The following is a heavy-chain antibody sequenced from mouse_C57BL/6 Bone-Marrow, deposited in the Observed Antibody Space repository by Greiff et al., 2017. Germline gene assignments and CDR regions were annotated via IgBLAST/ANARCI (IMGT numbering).Heavy chain of an antibody. J-gene: IGHJ1*03. CDR2: IDPSDSYT. D-gene: IGHD1-1*01. CDR1: GYTFTSYW. Sequence: QVQLQQSGAELVMPGASVKLSCKASGYTFTSYWMHWVKQRPGQGLEWIGEIDPSDSYTNYNQKFKGKSTLTVDKSSSTAYMQLSSLTSEDSAFYYCARIGYYYGSSFYWYFDVWGTGTTVTVSS. CDR3: ARIGYYYGSSFYWYFDV. V-gene: IGHV1-69*01.